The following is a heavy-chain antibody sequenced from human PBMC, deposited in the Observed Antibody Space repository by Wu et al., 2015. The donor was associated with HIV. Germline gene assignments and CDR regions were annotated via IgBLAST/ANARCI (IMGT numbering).Heavy chain of an antibody. V-gene: IGHV1-2*02. CDR2: INPNSGGT. CDR1: GYTFSNYY. D-gene: IGHD6-19*01. J-gene: IGHJ3*02. Sequence: QVHLMQSGAEMKKPGASMKISCQASGYTFSNYYMHWVRQAPGQGLEWMGWINPNSGGTNYAQKFQGRVTMTRDTSISTAYMELSRLRSDDTAVYYCARERDGSGWHEGRAFDIWGQGTMVTVSS. CDR3: ARERDGSGWHEGRAFDI.